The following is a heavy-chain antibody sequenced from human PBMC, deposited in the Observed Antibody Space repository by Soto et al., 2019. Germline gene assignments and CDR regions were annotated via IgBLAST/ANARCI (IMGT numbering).Heavy chain of an antibody. CDR2: ISAYNGNT. CDR3: ARADRGIAVASTGYY. Sequence: ASVKVSCKASGYTFTIYGISWVRQAPGQGLEWMGWISAYNGNTNYAQKLQGRVTMTTDTSTSTAYMELRSLRSDDTAVYYCARADRGIAVASTGYYWGQGTLVTVSS. J-gene: IGHJ4*02. V-gene: IGHV1-18*01. CDR1: GYTFTIYG. D-gene: IGHD6-19*01.